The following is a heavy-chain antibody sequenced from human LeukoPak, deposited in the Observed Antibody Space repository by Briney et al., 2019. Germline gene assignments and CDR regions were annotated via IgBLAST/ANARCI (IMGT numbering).Heavy chain of an antibody. CDR2: ISYSGST. CDR1: GGSISSYY. Sequence: PSETLSLTCTVSGGSISSYYWSWIRQPPGKGLEWIGYISYSGSTNFNPSLKSRVSISVDTSKNQFSLKLSSVTAADTAVYYCAREGTAGTNLNWFDPWGQGTLVTVSS. J-gene: IGHJ5*02. CDR3: AREGTAGTNLNWFDP. D-gene: IGHD1-1*01. V-gene: IGHV4-59*01.